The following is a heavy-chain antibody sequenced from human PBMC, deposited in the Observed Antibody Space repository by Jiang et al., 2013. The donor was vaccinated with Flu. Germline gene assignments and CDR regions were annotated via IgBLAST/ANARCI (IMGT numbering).Heavy chain of an antibody. D-gene: IGHD2-2*01. CDR2: IYPSGST. V-gene: IGHV4-4*02. J-gene: IGHJ4*02. CDR1: GDSISSSYW. Sequence: GPGLVKPSGTLSLTCVVSGDSISSSYWWTWVRQPPGKGLEWIGEIYPSGSTHYNASFKSRVSMSVDKSKNQFSLKLISVTAADTAVYHCARRRGYCGSSKCYEWYFDYWGRGALVTVSS. CDR3: ARRRGYCGSSKCYEWYFDY.